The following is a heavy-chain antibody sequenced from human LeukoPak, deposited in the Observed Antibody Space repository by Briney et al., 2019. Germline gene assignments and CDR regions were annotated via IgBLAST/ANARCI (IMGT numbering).Heavy chain of an antibody. Sequence: GESLKISCKASGYRFIDHWIGWVRQKPGKGLEWMGIIFPAGPDTRYSPSLQGRVTFSADESITTAYLQWNSLKASDTAMYFCARQGQLSDYSGGSWGQGTLVTVSS. CDR2: IFPAGPDT. CDR1: GYRFIDHW. V-gene: IGHV5-51*01. CDR3: ARQGQLSDYSGGS. D-gene: IGHD1-1*01. J-gene: IGHJ5*02.